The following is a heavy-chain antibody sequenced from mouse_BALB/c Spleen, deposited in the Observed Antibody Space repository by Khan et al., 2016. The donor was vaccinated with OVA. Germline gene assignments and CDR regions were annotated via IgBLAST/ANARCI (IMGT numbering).Heavy chain of an antibody. D-gene: IGHD1-1*01. CDR3: VNRGSSSAWFSY. V-gene: IGHV1-7*01. CDR1: GYTFTSYW. J-gene: IGHJ3*01. Sequence: VQLQQSGAELAKPGASMKMSCKASGYTFTSYWMHWVKQRPGQGLEWIGYINPSTDYAEYNQKFKDKATFTADKSSSTAYMQLTSLTSEDSAVYYCVNRGSSSAWFSYWGQGTLVAVSA. CDR2: INPSTDYA.